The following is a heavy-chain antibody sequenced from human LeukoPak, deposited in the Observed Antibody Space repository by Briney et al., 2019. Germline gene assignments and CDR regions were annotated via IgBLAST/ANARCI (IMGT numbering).Heavy chain of an antibody. Sequence: GGSLRLSCAASGFTFSSYAMSWVRQAPGKGLEWVSAISGSGGSTYYADSVKGRFTISRDNTKNTLYLQMNSLRAEDTAVYYCAKPLPTTVVTRYYFDYWGQGTLVTVSS. J-gene: IGHJ4*02. CDR2: ISGSGGST. CDR1: GFTFSSYA. CDR3: AKPLPTTVVTRYYFDY. D-gene: IGHD4-23*01. V-gene: IGHV3-23*01.